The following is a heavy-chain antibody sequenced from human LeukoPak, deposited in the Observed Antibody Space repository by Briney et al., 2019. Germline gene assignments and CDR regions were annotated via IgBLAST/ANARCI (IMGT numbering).Heavy chain of an antibody. J-gene: IGHJ6*02. CDR2: ISSSTTST. CDR3: ASNMAANSHYFYGINV. D-gene: IGHD6-6*01. V-gene: IGHV3-11*01. Sequence: GGTLRLSCAASGFSFSAYYMAWIRQAPGKGLEWVAFISSSTTSTYYADSVKGRFTVSRDNAKNSLSLQMSRLRVEDTGVYYWASNMAANSHYFYGINVWGQGTTVTVSS. CDR1: GFSFSAYY.